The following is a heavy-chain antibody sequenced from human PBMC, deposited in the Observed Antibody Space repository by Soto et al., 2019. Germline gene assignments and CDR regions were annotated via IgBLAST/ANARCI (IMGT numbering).Heavy chain of an antibody. D-gene: IGHD3-10*01. J-gene: IGHJ4*02. V-gene: IGHV1-18*04. Sequence: QVQLVQSGAEVKKPGASVTVSCKASGYTFTSYGISWVRQAPGQGLEWMGWISAYNGNTNYAQKLQGRVTMTTDTSTRTAYMELRSLRSDDTAVYYWARDPIYYGSGQPYFDYWGQGTLVTVSS. CDR2: ISAYNGNT. CDR1: GYTFTSYG. CDR3: ARDPIYYGSGQPYFDY.